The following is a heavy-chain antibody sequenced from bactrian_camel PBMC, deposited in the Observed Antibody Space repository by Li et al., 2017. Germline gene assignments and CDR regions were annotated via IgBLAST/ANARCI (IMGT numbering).Heavy chain of an antibody. V-gene: IGHV3S53*01. CDR2: IRRDDLT. Sequence: HVQLVESGGGSVQTGGSLRLSCAPSGLSVSDFSMAWFRQSPGKEREAVAAIRRDDLTAYTDSVKGRFTVSRDNANNTVNLMMNSLKPEDTAMYYCVANFGPYCSGPYLARRANFLGQGTQVTVS. CDR1: GLSVSDFS. D-gene: IGHD7*01. J-gene: IGHJ4*01.